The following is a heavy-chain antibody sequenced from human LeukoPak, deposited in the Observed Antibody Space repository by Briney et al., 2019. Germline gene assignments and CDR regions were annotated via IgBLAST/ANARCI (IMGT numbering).Heavy chain of an antibody. V-gene: IGHV4-39*07. CDR3: ALTYYYDSSGYSDI. CDR2: IYYSGST. Sequence: SETLSLTCTVSGGSISSSSYYWGWIRQPPGKGLEWIGSIYYSGSTYYNPSLKSRVTISVDTSKNQFSLKLSSVTAADTAVYYCALTYYYDSSGYSDIWGQGTMVTVSS. J-gene: IGHJ3*02. CDR1: GGSISSSSYY. D-gene: IGHD3-22*01.